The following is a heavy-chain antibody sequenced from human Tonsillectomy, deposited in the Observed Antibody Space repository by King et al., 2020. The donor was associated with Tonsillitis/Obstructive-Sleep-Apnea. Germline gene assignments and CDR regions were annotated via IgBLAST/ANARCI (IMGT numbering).Heavy chain of an antibody. J-gene: IGHJ4*02. V-gene: IGHV1-18*01. Sequence: QLVQSGDEVKKPGASVKVSCKASGYTFTSYTITWVRQAPGQGLEWMGRISVYNGTTNYAQKIQGRVNMTTDTSTSTPYMELMSLRYEDTAVYYCARLEPYYYDSSGYLIDYWGQGTLVTVSS. CDR2: ISVYNGTT. CDR1: GYTFTSYT. CDR3: ARLEPYYYDSSGYLIDY. D-gene: IGHD3-22*01.